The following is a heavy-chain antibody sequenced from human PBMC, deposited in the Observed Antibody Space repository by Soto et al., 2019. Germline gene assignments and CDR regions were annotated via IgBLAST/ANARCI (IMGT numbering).Heavy chain of an antibody. CDR3: ARRRAGNPDDWFDP. CDR2: IYPGDSET. Sequence: GESLKISCKGSGYSFSNHWIVWVRQMPGKGLEWMGIIYPGDSETKYSPSFQGQVTISADKSINTAYLQWISLKASDTAMYYCARRRAGNPDDWFDPWGKGTLVTVPS. J-gene: IGHJ5*02. V-gene: IGHV5-51*01. D-gene: IGHD6-13*01. CDR1: GYSFSNHW.